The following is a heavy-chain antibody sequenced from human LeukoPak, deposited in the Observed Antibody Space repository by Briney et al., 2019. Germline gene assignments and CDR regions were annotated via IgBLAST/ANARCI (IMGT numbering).Heavy chain of an antibody. J-gene: IGHJ4*02. CDR3: ATRLDFIPKQSPVDDY. D-gene: IGHD3-3*01. CDR2: ISSRSSDI. Sequence: PGGSLRLSCAASGFPFNTYTVNWARQAPGKGLEWVSSISSRSSDIYYADSVKGRFTISRDHSKNTLYLQMNSLRAEDTAVYYCATRLDFIPKQSPVDDYWGQGTLVTVSS. CDR1: GFPFNTYT. V-gene: IGHV3-21*04.